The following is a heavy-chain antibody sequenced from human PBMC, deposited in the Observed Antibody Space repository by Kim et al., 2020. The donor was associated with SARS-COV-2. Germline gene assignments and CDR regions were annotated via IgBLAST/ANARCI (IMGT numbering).Heavy chain of an antibody. Sequence: GGSLRLSCAASGFTFSSYSMNWVRQAPGKGLEWVSSISSSSSYIYYADSVKGRSTISRDNAKNSLYLQMNSLRAEDTAVYYCARVPLCSSTSCGQYYWYFDLWGRGTLVTVSS. CDR3: ARVPLCSSTSCGQYYWYFDL. CDR2: ISSSSSYI. D-gene: IGHD2-2*01. V-gene: IGHV3-21*01. CDR1: GFTFSSYS. J-gene: IGHJ2*01.